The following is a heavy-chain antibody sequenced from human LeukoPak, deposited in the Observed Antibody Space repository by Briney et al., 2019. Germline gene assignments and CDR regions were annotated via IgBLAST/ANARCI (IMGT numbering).Heavy chain of an antibody. V-gene: IGHV2-70*04. D-gene: IGHD6-6*01. J-gene: IGHJ5*02. CDR1: GISLSTSGMR. CDR2: IDWDDDK. Sequence: SGPTLVNPTQTLTLPCTFSGISLSTSGMRVSWIRQPPGKALEWLARIDWDDDKFYSTSLKTRLTISKDPSKNQVVLTMTNMDPVDTATYYCARSEYSSSSYWFDPWGQGTLVTVSS. CDR3: ARSEYSSSSYWFDP.